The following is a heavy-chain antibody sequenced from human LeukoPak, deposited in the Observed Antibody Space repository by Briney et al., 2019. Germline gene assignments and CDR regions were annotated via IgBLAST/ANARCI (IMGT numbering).Heavy chain of an antibody. CDR1: GFTFSSYG. D-gene: IGHD3-10*01. CDR3: AKVVRGVIPYFDY. Sequence: GGSLRLSCAASGFTFSSYGMHWVRQAPGKGLEWVAVISYDGSNKYYADSVKGRFTISRDNSKNTLYLQMNSLRAEDTAVYYCAKVVRGVIPYFDYWGQGTLVTVSS. V-gene: IGHV3-30*18. J-gene: IGHJ4*02. CDR2: ISYDGSNK.